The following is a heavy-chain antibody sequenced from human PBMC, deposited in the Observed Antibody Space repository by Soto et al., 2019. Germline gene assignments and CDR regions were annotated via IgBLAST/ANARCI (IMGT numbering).Heavy chain of an antibody. CDR2: INSDGSST. J-gene: IGHJ4*02. Sequence: GGSLRLSCAASGFTFSNYDMHWVRQAPGKGLVWVSRINSDGSSTNYADSVKGRFTISRDNAKNTLYLQMNSLRAEDTAVYYCASVRVVEAATNFDSWGPGTLVTVSS. D-gene: IGHD2-15*01. CDR1: GFTFSNYD. CDR3: ASVRVVEAATNFDS. V-gene: IGHV3-74*01.